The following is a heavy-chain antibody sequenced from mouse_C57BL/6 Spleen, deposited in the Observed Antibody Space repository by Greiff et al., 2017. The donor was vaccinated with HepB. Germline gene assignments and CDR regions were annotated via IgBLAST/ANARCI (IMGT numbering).Heavy chain of an antibody. D-gene: IGHD2-1*01. CDR2: ISSGSSTI. J-gene: IGHJ2*01. CDR1: GFTFSDYG. V-gene: IGHV5-17*01. CDR3: ARRYDGKEDYFDY. Sequence: EVQLVESGGGLVKPGGSLKLSCAASGFTFSDYGMHWVRQAPEKGREWVAYISSGSSTIYYADTVKGRFTISRDNAKNTLFLQMTSLRSEDTAMYYCARRYDGKEDYFDYWGQGTTLTVSS.